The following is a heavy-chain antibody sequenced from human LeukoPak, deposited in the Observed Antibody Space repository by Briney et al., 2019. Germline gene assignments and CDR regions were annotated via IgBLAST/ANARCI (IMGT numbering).Heavy chain of an antibody. J-gene: IGHJ4*02. D-gene: IGHD3-10*01. CDR3: ASESRPPGSVNYGPGFDY. V-gene: IGHV1-46*01. Sequence: GASVKVSCKASGYTFTSHYMHWVRQAPGQGLEWMGIINPSSGGTSYTQKFQGRVTMTRDTSTSTVYVELSSLRSEDSAVYYCASESRPPGSVNYGPGFDYWGQGSLVTVSS. CDR1: GYTFTSHY. CDR2: INPSSGGT.